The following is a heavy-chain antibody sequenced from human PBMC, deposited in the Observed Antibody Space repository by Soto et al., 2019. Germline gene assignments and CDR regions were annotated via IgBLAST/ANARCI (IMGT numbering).Heavy chain of an antibody. CDR3: ARESEDLTSNFDY. V-gene: IGHV3-21*06. CDR2: INSTTNYI. J-gene: IGHJ4*02. CDR1: GFTFTRFS. Sequence: GGSLRLSCAASGFTFTRFSMNWVRQAPGKGLEWVSSINSTTNYIYYGDSMKGRFTISRDNAKNSLYLEMNSLRAEDTAVYYCARESEDLTSNFDYWGQGTLVTVSS.